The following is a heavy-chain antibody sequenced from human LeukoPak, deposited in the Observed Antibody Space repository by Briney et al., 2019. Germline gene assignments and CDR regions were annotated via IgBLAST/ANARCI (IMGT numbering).Heavy chain of an antibody. Sequence: SETLSLTCAVYGGSFSGYYWSWIRQPPGKGLEWIGSIYYSGSTYYNPSLKSRVTISVDTSKNQFSLKLSSVTAADTAVYYCATQTYSSSWTVWFDPWGQGALVTVSS. CDR2: IYYSGST. CDR3: ATQTYSSSWTVWFDP. J-gene: IGHJ5*02. D-gene: IGHD6-13*01. V-gene: IGHV4-34*01. CDR1: GGSFSGYY.